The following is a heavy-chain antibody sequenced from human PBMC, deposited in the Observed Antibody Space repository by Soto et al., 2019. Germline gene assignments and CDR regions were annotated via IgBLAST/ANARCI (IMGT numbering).Heavy chain of an antibody. CDR2: ISGSGGST. D-gene: IGHD1-1*01. CDR3: AKLRTTTISGPTIRPPEFDY. CDR1: GFTFSSYA. Sequence: GGSLRLSXAASGFTFSSYAMSWVRQAPGKGLEWVSVISGSGGSTYYADTLNGGFTIYRDNSKNTLSMHMNSLRAEDTAVYYCAKLRTTTISGPTIRPPEFDYWGQGTPVTVS. J-gene: IGHJ4*02. V-gene: IGHV3-23*01.